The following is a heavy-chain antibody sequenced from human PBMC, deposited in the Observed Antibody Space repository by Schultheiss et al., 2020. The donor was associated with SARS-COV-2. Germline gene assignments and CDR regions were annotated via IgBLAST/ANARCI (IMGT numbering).Heavy chain of an antibody. Sequence: ASVKVSCKASGGTFSSYAISWVRQATGQGLEWMGWMNPNSGGTNYAQKFQGRVTMTRDTSISTAYMELSRLRSDDTAVYYCARESGSGYYSVGAFDIWGQGTMVTVSS. D-gene: IGHD3-22*01. J-gene: IGHJ3*02. CDR2: MNPNSGGT. CDR1: GGTFSSYA. V-gene: IGHV1-2*02. CDR3: ARESGSGYYSVGAFDI.